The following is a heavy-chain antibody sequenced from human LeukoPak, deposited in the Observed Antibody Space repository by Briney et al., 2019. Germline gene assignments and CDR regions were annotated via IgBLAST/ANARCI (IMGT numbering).Heavy chain of an antibody. CDR3: ASGMTTGYYYYYMDV. CDR1: GGTFSSYA. V-gene: IGHV1-69*13. Sequence: SVKVSCKASGGTFSSYAISWVRQAPGQGLEWMGGIIPIFGTANYAQKFQGRVTITADESTSTAYMELSSLRSEDTAVYYCASGMTTGYYYYYMDVWGKGTTVTVSS. J-gene: IGHJ6*03. D-gene: IGHD4-17*01. CDR2: IIPIFGTA.